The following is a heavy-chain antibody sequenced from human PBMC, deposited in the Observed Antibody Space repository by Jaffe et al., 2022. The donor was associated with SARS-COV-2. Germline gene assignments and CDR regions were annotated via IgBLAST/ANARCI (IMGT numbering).Heavy chain of an antibody. V-gene: IGHV3-74*01. D-gene: IGHD3-9*01. Sequence: EVQLVESGGGLVQPGGSLRLSCAASGFTFSSYWMHWVRQAPGKGLVWVSRINSDGSSTSYADSVKGRFTISRDNAKNTLYLQMNSLRAEDTAVYYCAKTTCDVRYFDGYYYYMDVWGKGTTVTVSS. CDR3: AKTTCDVRYFDGYYYYMDV. CDR1: GFTFSSYW. CDR2: INSDGSST. J-gene: IGHJ6*03.